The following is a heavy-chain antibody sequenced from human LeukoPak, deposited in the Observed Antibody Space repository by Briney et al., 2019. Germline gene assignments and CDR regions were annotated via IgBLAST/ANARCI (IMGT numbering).Heavy chain of an antibody. D-gene: IGHD3-9*01. V-gene: IGHV3-48*03. Sequence: PGGSLRLSCAASGFTFSSYEMNWVRQAPGKGLEWVSYISSSGGTIYYADSVKGRFTISRDNAKNSLYLQMNSLRAEDTAVYYCARGSRVLRYFDWSYDYWGQGTLVTVSS. CDR1: GFTFSSYE. J-gene: IGHJ4*02. CDR3: ARGSRVLRYFDWSYDY. CDR2: ISSSGGTI.